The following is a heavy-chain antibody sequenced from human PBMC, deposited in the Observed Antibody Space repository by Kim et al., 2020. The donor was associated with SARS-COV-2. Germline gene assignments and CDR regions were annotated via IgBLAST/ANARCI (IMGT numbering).Heavy chain of an antibody. Sequence: SETLSLTCTVSGGSISSYYWSWIRQPPGKGLEWIGYIYYSGSTNYNPSLKSRVTISVDTSKNQFSLKLSSVTAADTAVYYCARDLIGTTVMYYGMDVWGQGTTVTVSS. D-gene: IGHD4-4*01. CDR1: GGSISSYY. CDR3: ARDLIGTTVMYYGMDV. J-gene: IGHJ6*02. V-gene: IGHV4-59*01. CDR2: IYYSGST.